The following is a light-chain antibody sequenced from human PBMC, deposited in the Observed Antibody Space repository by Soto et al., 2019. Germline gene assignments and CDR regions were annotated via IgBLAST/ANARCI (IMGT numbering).Light chain of an antibody. Sequence: QSALTQPRSVSGSPGQSVTISCTGTSSDVGGYNYVSWYQQRPGKAPKLMIYDVTERPSGVPDRFSGSKSGNRASLTISGLQAEDEADYYCCSYAGSYTEIFGGGTKLTVL. CDR2: DVT. V-gene: IGLV2-11*01. J-gene: IGLJ2*01. CDR3: CSYAGSYTEI. CDR1: SSDVGGYNY.